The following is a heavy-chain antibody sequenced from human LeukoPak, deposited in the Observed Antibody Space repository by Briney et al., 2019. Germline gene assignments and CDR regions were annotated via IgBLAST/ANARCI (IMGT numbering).Heavy chain of an antibody. Sequence: SETLSLTCSVSGGSINNYYWSWFQQPPGKGLEWIAYIYYSGSTNYNPSFKSRVTISVDTSRSQFSLMLSSVIAADTAVYYCARHNARLRGWIGEVDFWGQGALVTVSS. D-gene: IGHD3-10*01. J-gene: IGHJ4*02. CDR2: IYYSGST. CDR1: GGSINNYY. V-gene: IGHV4-59*08. CDR3: ARHNARLRGWIGEVDF.